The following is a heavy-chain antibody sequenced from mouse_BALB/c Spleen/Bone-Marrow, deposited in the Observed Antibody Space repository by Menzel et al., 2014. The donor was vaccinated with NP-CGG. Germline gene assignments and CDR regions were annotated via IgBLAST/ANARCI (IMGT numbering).Heavy chain of an antibody. Sequence: EVKLVESGGGLVQPGGSLRLSCATSGFTFTDYYMSWVRQPPGKALEWLGFIRNKANGYTTEYSASVKGRFTISRDNSQSILYLQMNTLRAEDSATYYCAGGGNGLDYWGQGTTLTVSS. D-gene: IGHD1-1*02. CDR1: GFTFTDYY. V-gene: IGHV7-3*02. CDR3: AGGGNGLDY. J-gene: IGHJ2*01. CDR2: IRNKANGYTT.